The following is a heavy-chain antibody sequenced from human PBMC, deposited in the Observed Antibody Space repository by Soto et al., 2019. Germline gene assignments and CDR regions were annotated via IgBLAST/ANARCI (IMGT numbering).Heavy chain of an antibody. J-gene: IGHJ4*01. CDR3: TTDSYFTLKLVRFDY. CDR2: IGSSGGST. Sequence: GSLRLSCSASGFTFSNYYMHWVRQGPGKRLEWVAAIGSSGGSTYYADSVKGRFTISRDNSKNTLYLQMNSLKTEDTAVYYCTTDSYFTLKLVRFDYWGLGTLVTVSS. D-gene: IGHD3-22*01. V-gene: IGHV3-23*01. CDR1: GFTFSNYY.